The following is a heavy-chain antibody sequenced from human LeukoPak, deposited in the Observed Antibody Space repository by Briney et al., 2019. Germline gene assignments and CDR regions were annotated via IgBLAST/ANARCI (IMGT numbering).Heavy chain of an antibody. CDR2: IYNSETT. CDR3: ARDPRNSGSYSKHDAFDI. J-gene: IGHJ3*02. CDR1: GDSPNSYY. V-gene: IGHV4-59*01. Sequence: SETLSLTCTVSGDSPNSYYWTWIRQTPGKGLQWIGFIYNSETTNSNPSLKSRVTISLDTSKNQFSLKLTSVTAADTGVYYCARDPRNSGSYSKHDAFDIWGQGTMVTVSS. D-gene: IGHD1-26*01.